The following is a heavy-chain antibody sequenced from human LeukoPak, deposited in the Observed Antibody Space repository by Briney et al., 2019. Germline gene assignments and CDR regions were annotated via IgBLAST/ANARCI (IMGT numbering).Heavy chain of an antibody. Sequence: GSLRLSCAASGFTFSSYAMNWVRQAPGKGLEWVSAIGGSTYYADSVKGRFTIFRDNSKNTLYLQMNSLRAEDTAVYYCAKGFYSSGRTLGLGAFDIWGQGTMVTVSS. CDR1: GFTFSSYA. J-gene: IGHJ3*02. V-gene: IGHV3-23*01. CDR3: AKGFYSSGRTLGLGAFDI. D-gene: IGHD6-19*01. CDR2: IGGST.